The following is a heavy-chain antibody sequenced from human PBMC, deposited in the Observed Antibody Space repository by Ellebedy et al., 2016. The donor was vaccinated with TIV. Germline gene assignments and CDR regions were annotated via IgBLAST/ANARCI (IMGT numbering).Heavy chain of an antibody. CDR2: LSYDGSKI. Sequence: PGGSLRLSCAASGFTFSTYAMHWVRQAPGKGLEWVADLSYDGSKIYYADSVKGRFTISRYNSKNTLYLQMNSLKAEDPAVYYCSRGLISGYYAGNAFDIWGQGTMVTVSS. CDR1: GFTFSTYA. D-gene: IGHD3-22*01. J-gene: IGHJ3*02. CDR3: SRGLISGYYAGNAFDI. V-gene: IGHV3-30-3*01.